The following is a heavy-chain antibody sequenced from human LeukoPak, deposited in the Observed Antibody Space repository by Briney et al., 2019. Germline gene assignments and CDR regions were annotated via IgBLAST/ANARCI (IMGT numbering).Heavy chain of an antibody. D-gene: IGHD6-13*01. CDR1: GGSFSGYY. V-gene: IGHV4-34*01. Sequence: SETLSLTCGVYGGSFSGYYWNWIRQSPGKGLEWIGEINHSGSTNYNPSLKSRVTMSVDTSQKQFSLRLTSVRAADTAVYYCARGRYLTTLGGAAAGSLDYWGQGTVVTVSS. CDR2: INHSGST. CDR3: ARGRYLTTLGGAAAGSLDY. J-gene: IGHJ4*02.